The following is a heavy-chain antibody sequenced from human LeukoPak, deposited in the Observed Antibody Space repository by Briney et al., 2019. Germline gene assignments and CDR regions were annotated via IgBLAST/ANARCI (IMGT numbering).Heavy chain of an antibody. Sequence: PSETLSLTCTVSGGXISSYYCSWIRQPPGKGQEWIGYIYYSGSTNYNPSLKSRVTISVDTSKNQFSLKLSYVTAADTAVYFCARESSWGNFDYWGQGTLVTVSS. J-gene: IGHJ4*02. CDR2: IYYSGST. V-gene: IGHV4-59*01. CDR3: ARESSWGNFDY. CDR1: GGXISSYY. D-gene: IGHD7-27*01.